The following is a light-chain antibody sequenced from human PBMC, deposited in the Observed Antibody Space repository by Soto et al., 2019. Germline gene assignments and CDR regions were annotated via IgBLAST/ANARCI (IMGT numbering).Light chain of an antibody. CDR1: QSISSW. J-gene: IGKJ1*01. Sequence: DIQMTQSPSTRSASVGDRVTLTCRASQSISSWLAWYQQKPGKAPKLLIYDASSLESGVPSRFSGSGSGTEFTLTISSLQPDDFATYYCQQYNSYSRTFGQGTKVEIK. CDR3: QQYNSYSRT. V-gene: IGKV1-5*01. CDR2: DAS.